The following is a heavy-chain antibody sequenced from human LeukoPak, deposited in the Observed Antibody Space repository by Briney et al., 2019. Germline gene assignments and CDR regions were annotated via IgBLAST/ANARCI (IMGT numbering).Heavy chain of an antibody. J-gene: IGHJ4*02. CDR1: GFTFSDYY. Sequence: GGSLRLSCGASGFTFSDYYMSWIRQAPGKGLEWVSYISSSSIYIYYADSVKGRFTISRDNAKKSLYLQMNSLRAEDTRVYYCARVAAADTAMMNFDHWGQGTLVTVSS. D-gene: IGHD5-18*01. V-gene: IGHV3-11*05. CDR3: ARVAAADTAMMNFDH. CDR2: ISSSSIYI.